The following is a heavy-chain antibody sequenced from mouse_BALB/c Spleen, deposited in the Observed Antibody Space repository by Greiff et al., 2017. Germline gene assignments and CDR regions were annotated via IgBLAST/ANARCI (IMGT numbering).Heavy chain of an antibody. J-gene: IGHJ4*01. CDR3: ARSGGDY. Sequence: EVQLQQSGAELVRSGASVKLSCTASGFNIKDYYMHWVKQRPEQGLEWIGYINPSTGYTEYNQKFKDKATLTADKSSSTAYMQLSSLTSEDSAVYYCARSGGDYWGQGTSVTVSS. CDR2: INPSTGYT. V-gene: IGHV14-4*02. CDR1: GFNIKDYY. D-gene: IGHD3-1*01.